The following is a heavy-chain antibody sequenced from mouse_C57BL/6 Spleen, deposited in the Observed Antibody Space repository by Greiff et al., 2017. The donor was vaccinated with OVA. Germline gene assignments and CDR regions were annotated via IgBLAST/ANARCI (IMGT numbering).Heavy chain of an antibody. CDR1: FYSFPSSP. J-gene: IGHJ2*01. CDR2: INPNYGTT. Sequence: PFSSFHLSFPSSFYSFPSSPIHFFHHITLNILYWILLINPNYGTTSYNQKFKGKATLTVDQSSSTAYMQLNSLTSEDSAVYYCARGDWDEEDFDYWGQGTTLTVSS. D-gene: IGHD4-1*01. CDR3: ARGDWDEEDFDY. V-gene: IGHV1-39*01.